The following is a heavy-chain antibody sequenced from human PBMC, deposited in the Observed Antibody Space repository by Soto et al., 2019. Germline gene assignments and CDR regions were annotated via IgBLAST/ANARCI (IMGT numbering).Heavy chain of an antibody. CDR2: ISAYNGNT. Sequence: ASVKVSCKASGYTFTSYGISWVRQAPGQGLEWMGWISAYNGNTNYAQKLQGRVTMTTDTSTSTAYMELRSLRSDDTAVYYCARDRGGRDFDWHHDAFDIWGQGTMVTVSS. CDR3: ARDRGGRDFDWHHDAFDI. J-gene: IGHJ3*02. D-gene: IGHD3-9*01. V-gene: IGHV1-18*01. CDR1: GYTFTSYG.